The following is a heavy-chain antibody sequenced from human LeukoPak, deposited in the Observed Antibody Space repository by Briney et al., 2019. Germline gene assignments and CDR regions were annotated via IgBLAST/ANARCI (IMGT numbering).Heavy chain of an antibody. J-gene: IGHJ4*02. CDR1: GGTFSSYA. CDR3: ARAYCGGVCSNTPFDY. D-gene: IGHD2-21*02. V-gene: IGHV1-69*13. Sequence: GASVKVSCKASGGTFSSYAISWVRQAPGQGLEWMGGIIPIFGTANYAQKFQGRVTITADESTSTAYMELSSLRSEDTAVYYCARAYCGGVCSNTPFDYWGQGTLVTVSS. CDR2: IIPIFGTA.